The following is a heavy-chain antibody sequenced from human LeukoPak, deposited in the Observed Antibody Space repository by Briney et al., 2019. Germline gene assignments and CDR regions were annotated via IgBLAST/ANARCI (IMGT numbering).Heavy chain of an antibody. CDR1: GGSISSSSYY. D-gene: IGHD5-24*01. Sequence: PSETLSLTCTVSGGSISSSSYYWGWIRQPPGEGLEWIGSIYYSGSTYYKPSLRSRVTISVDTSKSQFSLKLSSVTAADTAVYYCARHQGGDGYNYYYYYMDVWGKGTTVTVSS. J-gene: IGHJ6*03. V-gene: IGHV4-39*01. CDR3: ARHQGGDGYNYYYYYMDV. CDR2: IYYSGST.